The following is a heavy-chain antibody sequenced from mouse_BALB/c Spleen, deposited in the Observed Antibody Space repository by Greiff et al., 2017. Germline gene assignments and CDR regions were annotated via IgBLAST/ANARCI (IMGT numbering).Heavy chain of an antibody. V-gene: IGHV1-14*01. CDR2: IDPYDSET. CDR1: GYTFTSYV. D-gene: IGHD1-1*02. CDR3: ARFDMDYAMDY. J-gene: IGHJ4*01. Sequence: EVQLQQSGPELVKPGASVKMSCKASGYTFTSYVMHWVKQKPGQGLEWIGRIDPYDSETHYNQKFKDKAILTVDKSSSTAYMQLSSLTSEDSAVYYCARFDMDYAMDYWGQGTSVTVSS.